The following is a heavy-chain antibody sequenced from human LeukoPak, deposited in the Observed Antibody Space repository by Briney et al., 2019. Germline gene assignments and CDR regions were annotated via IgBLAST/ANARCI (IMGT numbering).Heavy chain of an antibody. D-gene: IGHD3-10*01. J-gene: IGHJ4*02. CDR2: IYTSGST. Sequence: PSETLSLTSTVSGGSISSYYWSWIRQPAGKGLEWIGRIYTSGSTNYNPSLKSRVTMSVDTSKNQFSLKLSSVTAADTAVYYCARDAYHYGSGSYYNVSPFDYWGQGTLVTVSS. V-gene: IGHV4-4*07. CDR1: GGSISSYY. CDR3: ARDAYHYGSGSYYNVSPFDY.